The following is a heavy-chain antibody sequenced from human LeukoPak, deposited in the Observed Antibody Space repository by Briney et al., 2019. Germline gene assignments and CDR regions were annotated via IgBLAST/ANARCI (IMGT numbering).Heavy chain of an antibody. Sequence: PGGSLRLSCAASGFTFSSYSMNWVRQAPGKGLEWVSSISSSSSYIYYADSVKGRFTISRDNAKNSLYLQMNSLRAEDTAVYYCARDSTENYYGMDVWGQGTTVTVSS. V-gene: IGHV3-21*01. CDR2: ISSSSSYI. CDR3: ARDSTENYYGMDV. CDR1: GFTFSSYS. J-gene: IGHJ6*02. D-gene: IGHD4-17*01.